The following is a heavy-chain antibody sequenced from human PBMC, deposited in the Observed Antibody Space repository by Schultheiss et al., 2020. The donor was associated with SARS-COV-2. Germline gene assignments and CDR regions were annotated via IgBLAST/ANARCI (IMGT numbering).Heavy chain of an antibody. D-gene: IGHD3-22*01. CDR3: ARLGYNDNSPIFYYFYGLDV. CDR2: IYHSGST. CDR1: GASISSRSYS. Sequence: SETLSLTCTVSGASISSRSYSWTWIRQPPGKGLEWIGYIYHSGSTYYNPSLKSRVNISVDTSSYHFSLKLSSVTAADTAVYYCARLGYNDNSPIFYYFYGLDVWGQGTTVTVSS. J-gene: IGHJ6*02. V-gene: IGHV4-30-2*01.